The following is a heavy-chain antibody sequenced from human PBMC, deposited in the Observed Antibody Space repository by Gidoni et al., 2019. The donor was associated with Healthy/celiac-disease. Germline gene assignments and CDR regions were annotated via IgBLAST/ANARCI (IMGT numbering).Heavy chain of an antibody. Sequence: QVQLVESGGGVVQPGRCLRLSCAASAFTFSSYGMHWVRQAPGKGLEWVAVISYDGSNKYYADSVKGRFTISRDNSKYTLYLQMNSLRAEDTAVYYCAEGEMATIYGVGSYWGQGTLVTVSS. V-gene: IGHV3-30*18. CDR2: ISYDGSNK. D-gene: IGHD5-12*01. CDR3: AEGEMATIYGVGSY. CDR1: AFTFSSYG. J-gene: IGHJ4*02.